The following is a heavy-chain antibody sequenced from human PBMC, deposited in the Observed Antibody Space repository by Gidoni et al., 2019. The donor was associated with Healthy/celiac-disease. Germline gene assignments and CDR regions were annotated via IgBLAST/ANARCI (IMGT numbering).Heavy chain of an antibody. CDR3: ARVGNGDSEDY. J-gene: IGHJ4*02. CDR2: ISSSSSYI. CDR1: GFTFSSYS. Sequence: EVQLVESGGGLVKPGGSLRLSGAASGFTFSSYSMNWVRQAPGKGLECVSSISSSSSYIYYADSVKGRFTISRDNAKNSLYLQMNSLRAEDTAVYYCARVGNGDSEDYWGQGTLVTVSS. V-gene: IGHV3-21*01. D-gene: IGHD4-17*01.